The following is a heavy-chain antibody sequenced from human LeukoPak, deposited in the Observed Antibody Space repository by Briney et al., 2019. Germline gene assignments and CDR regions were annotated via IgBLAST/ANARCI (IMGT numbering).Heavy chain of an antibody. Sequence: GGSLRLSCAASGFDFHNYVIHWVRQAPGKGLEWVAVISYDVNIKYHADSVKGRFTISRDNSKDTLYLQMNSLRAEDTAIYYCVKLRTGTATNFDYWGQGTLVTVSS. V-gene: IGHV3-30-3*01. J-gene: IGHJ4*02. D-gene: IGHD1-1*01. CDR3: VKLRTGTATNFDY. CDR2: ISYDVNIK. CDR1: GFDFHNYV.